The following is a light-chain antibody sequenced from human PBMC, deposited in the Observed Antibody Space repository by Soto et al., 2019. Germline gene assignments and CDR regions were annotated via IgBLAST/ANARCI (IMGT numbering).Light chain of an antibody. J-gene: IGLJ2*01. V-gene: IGLV1-40*01. Sequence: QSVLTQPPSVSGAPGQRVTFSCTGSSSNIGAGYDVHWYQQLPRTAPKLLIFGNSNRPSGVPDRFSGSTSGTSASLAITGLQAEDEADYYCQSYDSSLSGVVFGGGTKLTVL. CDR2: GNS. CDR3: QSYDSSLSGVV. CDR1: SSNIGAGYD.